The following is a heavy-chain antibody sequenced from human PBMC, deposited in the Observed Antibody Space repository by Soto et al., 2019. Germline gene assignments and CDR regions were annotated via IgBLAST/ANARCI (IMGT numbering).Heavy chain of an antibody. D-gene: IGHD6-13*01. CDR3: FFFQAEAGIRGPGPVSELLLNRSSDL. V-gene: IGHV3-23*01. CDR2: ISDSGGST. J-gene: IGHJ2*01. Sequence: KGLEWVSIISDSGGSTYYAHSGKGRFTIARDNSKNTLHLQMNSLRAEDTAVYYCFFFQAEAGIRGPGPVSELLLNRSSDL.